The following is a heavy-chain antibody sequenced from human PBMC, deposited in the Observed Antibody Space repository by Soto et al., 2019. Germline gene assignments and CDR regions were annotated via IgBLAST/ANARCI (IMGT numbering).Heavy chain of an antibody. CDR1: GFTFSSYS. CDR3: ARYCSDITCHPNAFDI. V-gene: IGHV3-48*02. D-gene: IGHD2-15*01. Sequence: GGSLRLSCAASGFTFSSYSMNWVRQAPGKGLEWVSYISSSSSTIYYADSVKGRFTISRDNAKNSLYLQMNSLRDEDTAVYYCARYCSDITCHPNAFDIWGPGTLVTVSS. CDR2: ISSSSSTI. J-gene: IGHJ3*02.